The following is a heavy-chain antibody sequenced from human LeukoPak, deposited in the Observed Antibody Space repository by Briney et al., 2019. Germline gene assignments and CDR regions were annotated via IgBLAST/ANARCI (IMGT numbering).Heavy chain of an antibody. Sequence: GGSLRLSCAASGFTFSSYEMNWVRQAPGKGLEWVSYISSSGSTIYYADSVKGRFTISRDNAKNSLYLQMNSLRAEDTAVYYCASERFGEFAAHYWGQGTLVTVSS. CDR3: ASERFGEFAAHY. J-gene: IGHJ4*02. D-gene: IGHD3-10*01. CDR1: GFTFSSYE. V-gene: IGHV3-48*03. CDR2: ISSSGSTI.